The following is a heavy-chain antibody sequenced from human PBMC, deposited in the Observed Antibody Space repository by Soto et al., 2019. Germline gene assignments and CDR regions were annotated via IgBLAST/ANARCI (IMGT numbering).Heavy chain of an antibody. CDR2: IIPIFGTA. D-gene: IGHD3-10*01. CDR1: GGTFSSYA. J-gene: IGHJ6*02. CDR3: ATGWFGELTFYYGMDV. V-gene: IGHV1-69*01. Sequence: QVQLVQSGAEVKKPGSSVKVSCKASGGTFSSYAISWVRQAPGQGLEWMGGIIPIFGTANYAQKFQGRVTITADEPTSTAYMELSSLRSEDTAVYYCATGWFGELTFYYGMDVWGQGTTVTVSS.